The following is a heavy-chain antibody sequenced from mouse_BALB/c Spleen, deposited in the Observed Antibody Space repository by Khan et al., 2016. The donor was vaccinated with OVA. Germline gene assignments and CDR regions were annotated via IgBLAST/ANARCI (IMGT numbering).Heavy chain of an antibody. CDR1: GYTFTSSV. CDR2: IYPFNDGT. D-gene: IGHD2-14*01. J-gene: IGHJ2*01. CDR3: ARNYRYDVYFDS. Sequence: VQLQQPGPELVKPGASVKMSCTASGYTFTSSVIHWVRQKSGQGLDWIGYIYPFNDGTKYNEKFEGKATLTSDKSSSTAYMELSSLTSEDSVVYYCARNYRYDVYFDSWGQGTTLTVSS. V-gene: IGHV1S136*01.